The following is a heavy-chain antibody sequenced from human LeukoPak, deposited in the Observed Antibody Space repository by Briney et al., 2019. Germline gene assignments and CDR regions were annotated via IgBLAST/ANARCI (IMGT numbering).Heavy chain of an antibody. V-gene: IGHV3-53*01. Sequence: GGSLRLSCAASGFTVDSNYMSWVRQAPGKGLEWVSVIYSGGSTYYADSVKGRFTISRDNSKNTLYLQMNSLRAEDTAVYYCATYSSSDAFDIWGQGTMVTVSS. CDR3: ATYSSSDAFDI. CDR2: IYSGGST. CDR1: GFTVDSNY. J-gene: IGHJ3*02. D-gene: IGHD6-6*01.